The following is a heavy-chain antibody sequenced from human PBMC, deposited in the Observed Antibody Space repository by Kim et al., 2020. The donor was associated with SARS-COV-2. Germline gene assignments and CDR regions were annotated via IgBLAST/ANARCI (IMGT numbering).Heavy chain of an antibody. CDR3: ARDLTVTTSGNYYYYGMDV. V-gene: IGHV4-31*03. D-gene: IGHD4-17*01. CDR2: IYYSGST. J-gene: IGHJ6*02. Sequence: SETLSLTCTVSGGSISSGGYYWSWIRQHPGKGLEWIGYIYYSGSTYYNPSLKSRVTISVDTSKNQFSLKLSSVTAADTAVYYCARDLTVTTSGNYYYYGMDVWGQGTTVTVSS. CDR1: GGSISSGGYY.